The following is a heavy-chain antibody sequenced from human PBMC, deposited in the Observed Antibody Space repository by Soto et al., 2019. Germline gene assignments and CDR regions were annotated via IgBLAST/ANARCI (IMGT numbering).Heavy chain of an antibody. CDR1: GYTFTSYY. V-gene: IGHV1-46*01. Sequence: ASVKVSCKGAGYTFTSYYMHWGRQAPGQGLEWMGIINPSGGSTRYAQKFQGRVTMTRDTSTSTVYMELSSLRSEDTAVYYCARGLIYDSSGYYFDYWGQGTLVTVPQ. CDR2: INPSGGST. J-gene: IGHJ4*02. CDR3: ARGLIYDSSGYYFDY. D-gene: IGHD3-22*01.